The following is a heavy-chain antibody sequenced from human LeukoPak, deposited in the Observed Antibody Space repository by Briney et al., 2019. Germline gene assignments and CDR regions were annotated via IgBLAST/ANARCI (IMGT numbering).Heavy chain of an antibody. CDR3: ARGPWAARLKAHFDY. V-gene: IGHV4-38-2*02. CDR1: GHSISSGYY. CDR2: IYHSGST. D-gene: IGHD6-6*01. J-gene: IGHJ4*02. Sequence: SETLSLTCTVSGHSISSGYYWGWIRQPPGKGLEWIGSIYHSGSTYYNPSLKSRVTISVDTSKNQFSLKLSSVTAADTAVYYCARGPWAARLKAHFDYWGQGTLVTVSS.